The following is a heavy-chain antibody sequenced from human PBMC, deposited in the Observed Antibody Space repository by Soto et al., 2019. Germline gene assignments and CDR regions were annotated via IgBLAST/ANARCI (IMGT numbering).Heavy chain of an antibody. CDR2: IYYSGST. V-gene: IGHV4-39*01. CDR3: ASTGIAVAGHYYYGMDV. Sequence: ETLSLTCTVSGGSISSSSYYWGWIRQPPGKGLEWIGSIYYSGSTYYNPSLKSRVTISVDTSKNQFSLKLSSVTAADTAVYYCASTGIAVAGHYYYGMDVWGQGTTVTVSS. CDR1: GGSISSSSYY. J-gene: IGHJ6*02. D-gene: IGHD6-19*01.